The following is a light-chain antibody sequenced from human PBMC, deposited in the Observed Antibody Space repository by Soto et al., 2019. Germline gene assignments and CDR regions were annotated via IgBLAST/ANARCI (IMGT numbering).Light chain of an antibody. CDR1: SSNIGANYD. V-gene: IGLV1-40*01. Sequence: QSVLTQPPSVSGAPGQRITISCTGTSSNIGANYDVHWYQQLPGTAPKLLIYGDTTRPSGVPDRFSGSKSGTSASLAITGLQAEDEADYYCQSYDSALSVYVVFGGGTKLTVL. CDR3: QSYDSALSVYVV. CDR2: GDT. J-gene: IGLJ2*01.